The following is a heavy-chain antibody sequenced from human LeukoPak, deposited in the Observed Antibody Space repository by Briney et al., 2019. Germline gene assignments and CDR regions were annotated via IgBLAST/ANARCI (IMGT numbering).Heavy chain of an antibody. CDR1: GGSITSGGYY. CDR2: IYYSGST. J-gene: IGHJ4*02. D-gene: IGHD2-2*01. V-gene: IGHV4-31*03. Sequence: PSETLSLTCTVSGGSITSGGYYWSWIRQHPGKGLEWIGYIYYSGSTYYNPSLKSRVTISVDTSKNQFSLKLSSVTAADTAVYHCARVAVVVPAATFDYWGQGTLVTVSS. CDR3: ARVAVVVPAATFDY.